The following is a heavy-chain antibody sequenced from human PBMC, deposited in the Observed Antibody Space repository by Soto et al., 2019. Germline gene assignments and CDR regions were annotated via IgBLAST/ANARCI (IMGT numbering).Heavy chain of an antibody. D-gene: IGHD2-15*01. CDR2: ISAYNGNT. J-gene: IGHJ4*02. CDR1: GYNFTSYG. V-gene: IGHV1-18*01. Sequence: ASVKVSCKASGYNFTSYGISWVRQAPGQGLEWMGWISAYNGNTSYAQKLQGRVTMTTDTSTSTAYMELRSLRSDDTAVYYCARSPRPRWYFDYWGQGTLVTVSS. CDR3: ARSPRPRWYFDY.